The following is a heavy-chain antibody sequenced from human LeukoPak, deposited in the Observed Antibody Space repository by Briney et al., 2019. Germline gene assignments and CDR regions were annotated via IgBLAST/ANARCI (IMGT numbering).Heavy chain of an antibody. Sequence: GGSLRLSCAASGFTFSSYVMSWGRQAPGKGLEWVSTINKNGGETYYADTVKGRFTISRDNSRNTLYLQMNSLRAEDTAVYYCAKDHDHENQWFDPWGQGTLVTVSS. CDR2: INKNGGET. CDR1: GFTFSSYV. CDR3: AKDHDHENQWFDP. V-gene: IGHV3-23*01. D-gene: IGHD2/OR15-2a*01. J-gene: IGHJ5*02.